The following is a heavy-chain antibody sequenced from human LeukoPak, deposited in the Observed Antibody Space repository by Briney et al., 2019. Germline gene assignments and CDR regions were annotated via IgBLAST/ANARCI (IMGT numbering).Heavy chain of an antibody. CDR2: IYYSGST. CDR3: ARGFDAHNAFDI. Sequence: SETLSLTCTVSGGSISSSTYYWGWIRQPPGKGLEWIGYIYYSGSTSYNPSLKSRVTISVDTSKNQFSLKLTSVTAADTAVYYCARGFDAHNAFDIWGQGAMVTVSS. CDR1: GGSISSSTYY. V-gene: IGHV4-30-4*08. J-gene: IGHJ3*02. D-gene: IGHD3-9*01.